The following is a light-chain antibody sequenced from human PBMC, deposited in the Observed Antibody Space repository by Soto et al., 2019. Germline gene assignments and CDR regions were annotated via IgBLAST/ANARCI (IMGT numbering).Light chain of an antibody. J-gene: IGKJ2*01. V-gene: IGKV3-15*01. CDR3: QQYNKWQYT. CDR1: QSVSSN. CDR2: GAS. Sequence: EIVMTQSPATLSVSPGERATLSCRASQSVSSNLAWYQQKPGQAPRLLIYGASTRATGIPARFSGSGSGTEFTLTISSLQSEDFAVYYCQQYNKWQYTFGQGTKVDIK.